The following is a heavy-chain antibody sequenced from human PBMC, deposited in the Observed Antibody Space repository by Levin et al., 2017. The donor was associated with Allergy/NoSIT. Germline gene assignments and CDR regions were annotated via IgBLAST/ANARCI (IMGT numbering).Heavy chain of an antibody. J-gene: IGHJ3*02. V-gene: IGHV3-11*05. CDR3: ARDHTSSWYEARTVDAVDM. Sequence: GGSLRLSCAASGFTFSDYYMSWIRQAPGKGLEWISYISTKSSYIYYADSVKGRFTISRDNAKNSLYLQMNSLGAEDTSVYYCARDHTSSWYEARTVDAVDMWGQGTMVTVSS. CDR1: GFTFSDYY. D-gene: IGHD6-13*01. CDR2: ISTKSSYI.